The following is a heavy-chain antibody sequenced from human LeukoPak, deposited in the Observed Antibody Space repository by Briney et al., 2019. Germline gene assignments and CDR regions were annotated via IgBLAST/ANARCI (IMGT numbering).Heavy chain of an antibody. CDR2: IKQDGSEK. CDR3: ARDSGPYSSGWDHYFDY. CDR1: GFTFSSYW. D-gene: IGHD6-19*01. Sequence: GGSLRLSCAASGFTFSSYWMSWVRQAPGKGLEWVANIKQDGSEKYYVDSVKGRFTISRDNAKNSLYLQMNSLRAEDTAVYYCARDSGPYSSGWDHYFDYWGQGTLVTVSS. V-gene: IGHV3-7*01. J-gene: IGHJ4*02.